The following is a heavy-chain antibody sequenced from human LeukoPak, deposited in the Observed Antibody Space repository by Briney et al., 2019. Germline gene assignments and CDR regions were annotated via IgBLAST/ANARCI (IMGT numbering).Heavy chain of an antibody. CDR1: GYTFTSYD. D-gene: IGHD4-23*01. J-gene: IGHJ3*02. CDR2: MNPNSGNT. V-gene: IGHV1-8*01. Sequence: ASVKVSCKASGYTFTSYDINWVRQATGQGLEWMGWMNPNSGNTGYAQKFQGRVTMTRNTSISTAYMELSSLRSEDTAMYYCARYYGGIDAFDIWGQGTMVTVSS. CDR3: ARYYGGIDAFDI.